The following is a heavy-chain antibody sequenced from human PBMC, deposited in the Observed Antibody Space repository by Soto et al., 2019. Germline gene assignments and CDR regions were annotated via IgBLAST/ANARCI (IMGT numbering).Heavy chain of an antibody. J-gene: IGHJ5*02. D-gene: IGHD5-18*01. CDR1: GGSINSGYYS. Sequence: SETLSLTCTVSGGSINSGYYSWTWIRQPPGKGLEWIGYIYYSGSTNYNPSLKSRVTISVDTSKNQFSLKLSSVTAADTAVYYCARGVPYSYGYVSWFDPWGQGTLVTVSS. V-gene: IGHV4-61*01. CDR2: IYYSGST. CDR3: ARGVPYSYGYVSWFDP.